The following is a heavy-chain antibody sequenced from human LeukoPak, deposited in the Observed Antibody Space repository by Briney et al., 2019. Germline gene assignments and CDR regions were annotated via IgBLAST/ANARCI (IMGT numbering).Heavy chain of an antibody. J-gene: IGHJ5*02. Sequence: SETLSLTCTVAGGSISSYYWSWIRQPPGEGLEWIGYIYYSGSTTYNPSLKSRVTISVDTSKNQFSLKLSSVTAADTAVYFCARHGYSSVSVAWFDPWGQGTQVTVSS. CDR1: GGSISSYY. V-gene: IGHV4-59*01. CDR3: ARHGYSSVSVAWFDP. D-gene: IGHD6-19*01. CDR2: IYYSGST.